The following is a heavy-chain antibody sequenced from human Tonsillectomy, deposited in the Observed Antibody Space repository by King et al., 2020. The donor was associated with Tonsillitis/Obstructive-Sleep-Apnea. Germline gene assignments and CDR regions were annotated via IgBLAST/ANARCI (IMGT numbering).Heavy chain of an antibody. Sequence: QLVQSGAEVKKPGESLRISCKVSGYSFTSYWIDWVRQMPGKGLEWMGTIDPSDSYTNYSPSFQGHVTVSADKSISTAYLQWRSLKASDTAMYYCARRYFDGHYYYYMDVWGKGTTLTVSS. V-gene: IGHV5-10-1*01. CDR1: GYSFTSYW. CDR2: IDPSDSYT. D-gene: IGHD3-9*01. CDR3: ARRYFDGHYYYYMDV. J-gene: IGHJ6*03.